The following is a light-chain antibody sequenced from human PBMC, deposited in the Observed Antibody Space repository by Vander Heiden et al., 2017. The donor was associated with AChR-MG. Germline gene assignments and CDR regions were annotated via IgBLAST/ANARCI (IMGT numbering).Light chain of an antibody. CDR1: SSNIGINT. CDR3: AAWDDSLNGWV. Sequence: QSVLTQPPSASGTPGQRITISCSGGSSNIGINTVNWYHHLPGTTPKLLIYTNNQRPSGVPDRFSGSKSGTSASLAISGLQSEDEADYYCAAWDDSLNGWVFGGGTKLT. J-gene: IGLJ3*02. CDR2: TNN. V-gene: IGLV1-44*01.